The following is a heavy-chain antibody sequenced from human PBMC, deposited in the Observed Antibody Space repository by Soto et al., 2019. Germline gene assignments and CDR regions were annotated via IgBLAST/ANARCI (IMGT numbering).Heavy chain of an antibody. Sequence: EVQLVESGGGLVKPGGSLRLSCAASGFTFSNAWMNWVRQAPGKGLEWVGRIKTRGGGGTADYAAPVQGRFSISRDDSRDTLSLQMNSLKTEDTAVYFCTTDEGGTRYWGQGTLVTVSS. CDR3: TTDEGGTRY. CDR2: IKTRGGGGTA. V-gene: IGHV3-15*07. CDR1: GFTFSNAW. J-gene: IGHJ4*02. D-gene: IGHD1-26*01.